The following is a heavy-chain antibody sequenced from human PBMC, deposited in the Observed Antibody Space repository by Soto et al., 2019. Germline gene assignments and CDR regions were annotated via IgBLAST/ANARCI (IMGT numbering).Heavy chain of an antibody. CDR1: GFVISDYA. J-gene: IGHJ6*02. CDR3: AKGAGDRLSLGMDV. V-gene: IGHV3-30*18. Sequence: QVQLVESGGAVFQPGGPWGLSCAASGFVISDYAWEWAPRAPAKGLEWGALISYDGINTYYADSVKGRFPISRDNSKDTLFLQMTGLRREDTAVYYCAKGAGDRLSLGMDVWGQGTTVTVSS. CDR2: ISYDGINT. D-gene: IGHD1-26*01.